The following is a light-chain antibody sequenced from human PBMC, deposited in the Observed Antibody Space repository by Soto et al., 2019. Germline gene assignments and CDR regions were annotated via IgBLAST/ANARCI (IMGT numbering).Light chain of an antibody. Sequence: QSVLTQPASVSGSPGQSITISCTGTSSDVGGYNYVSWYQQHPGKAPKLMIYDVSNRPSGVSNRFSGSKSGNTASLTISGLQAENEADYYCSSYTSSSTPFYFFGTGTKVTAL. CDR2: DVS. J-gene: IGLJ1*01. CDR3: SSYTSSSTPFYF. V-gene: IGLV2-14*01. CDR1: SSDVGGYNY.